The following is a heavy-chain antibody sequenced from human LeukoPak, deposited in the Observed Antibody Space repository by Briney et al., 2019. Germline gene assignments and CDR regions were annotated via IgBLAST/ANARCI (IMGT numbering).Heavy chain of an antibody. CDR3: ARQPALTRSHFDY. Sequence: SETLSLTCIVSGGSFSSSAYYWGWIRQPPGEGLQWIGSIYHSGNTYYNSSLKSRVTISVDTSTSQFSLRLSSVTAADTAIYYCARQPALTRSHFDYWGQGTLVTVSS. CDR2: IYHSGNT. V-gene: IGHV4-39*01. CDR1: GGSFSSSAYY. J-gene: IGHJ4*02.